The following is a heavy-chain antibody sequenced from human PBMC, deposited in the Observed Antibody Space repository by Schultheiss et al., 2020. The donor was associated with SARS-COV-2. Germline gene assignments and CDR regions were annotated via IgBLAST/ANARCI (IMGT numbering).Heavy chain of an antibody. D-gene: IGHD4-11*01. CDR3: ARDHLGGLLRPVVDSNFIGILDY. CDR1: GYSISSGYY. CDR2: INHSGST. J-gene: IGHJ4*02. V-gene: IGHV4-34*01. Sequence: SETLSLTCAVSGYSISSGYYWSWIRQPPGKGLEWIGEINHSGSTNYNPSLKSRVTISVDTSKNQFSLKLSSVTAADTAVYYCARDHLGGLLRPVVDSNFIGILDYWGQGTLVTVSS.